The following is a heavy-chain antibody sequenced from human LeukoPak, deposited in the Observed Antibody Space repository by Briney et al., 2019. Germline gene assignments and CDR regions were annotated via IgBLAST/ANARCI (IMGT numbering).Heavy chain of an antibody. CDR1: GFTVSSKY. CDR2: IYSGGST. D-gene: IGHD3-16*01. V-gene: IGHV3-53*01. CDR3: ARGTVWRLGSYGLDV. J-gene: IGHJ6*02. Sequence: GGSLRLSCVASGFTVSSKYMSWVRQAPGKGLEWVSVIYSGGSTYYGESVKGRFTISRDNSKNTVYLQMNALRAEDSAVYYCARGTVWRLGSYGLDVWGQGTTVTVSS.